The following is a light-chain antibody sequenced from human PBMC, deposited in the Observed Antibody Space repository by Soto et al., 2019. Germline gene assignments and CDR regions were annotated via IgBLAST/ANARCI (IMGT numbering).Light chain of an antibody. V-gene: IGKV1-5*01. J-gene: IGKJ1*01. Sequence: DIQITQSPSTLSASVGARVTIACRASESVSNWLAWYQQKPGKAPKLLIYDASTLEGGVPSRFSGSGSGTEFTLTISSLQPDDYATYYCQQYTSYWTFGQGTKVDIK. CDR3: QQYTSYWT. CDR2: DAS. CDR1: ESVSNW.